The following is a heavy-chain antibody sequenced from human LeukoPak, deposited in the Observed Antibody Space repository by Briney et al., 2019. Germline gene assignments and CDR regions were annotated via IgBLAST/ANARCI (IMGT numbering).Heavy chain of an antibody. CDR1: GYSIISSNR. CDR2: IYYSGSI. J-gene: IGHJ3*02. D-gene: IGHD6-13*01. Sequence: SDTLSLTCAVSGYSIISSNRWGWIRQPPAKGLEWIGYIYYSGSIYYNPSLKSRVTMSVDTSKNQFSLKLSSVTAVDTAVYYCSRSSSWLTDAFDIWGQGTMVTVSS. CDR3: SRSSSWLTDAFDI. V-gene: IGHV4-28*05.